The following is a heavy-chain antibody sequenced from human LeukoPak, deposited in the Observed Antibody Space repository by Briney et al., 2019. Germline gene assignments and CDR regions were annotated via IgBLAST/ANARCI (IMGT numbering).Heavy chain of an antibody. CDR1: GGSISSYY. J-gene: IGHJ6*02. V-gene: IGHV4-4*07. Sequence: SETLSLTCTVSGGSISSYYWSWIRQPAGKGLEWIGRIYTSGSTNYNPSLKSRVTMSVDTSKNQFSLKLSSVTAEDTAVYYCASTIVVVVAGPPGIWGQGTTVTVSS. CDR2: IYTSGST. CDR3: ASTIVVVVAGPPGI. D-gene: IGHD2-15*01.